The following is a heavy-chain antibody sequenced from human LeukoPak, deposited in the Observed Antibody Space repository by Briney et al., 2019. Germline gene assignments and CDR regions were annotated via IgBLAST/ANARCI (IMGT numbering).Heavy chain of an antibody. Sequence: SQTLSLTCTVSGGSFSSGGYYWSWTRQHPGKGLEWIGYIYYSGSTYYNPSLKSRVTISVDTSKNQFSLKLSSVTAADTAVYYCARDSSGWELARWFDPWGQGTLVTVSS. D-gene: IGHD1-26*01. CDR1: GGSFSSGGYY. V-gene: IGHV4-31*03. CDR2: IYYSGST. J-gene: IGHJ5*02. CDR3: ARDSSGWELARWFDP.